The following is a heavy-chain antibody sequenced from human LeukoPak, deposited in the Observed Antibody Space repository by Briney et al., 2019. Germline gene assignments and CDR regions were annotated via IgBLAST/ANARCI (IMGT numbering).Heavy chain of an antibody. V-gene: IGHV3-21*04. CDR3: ARASYFGSGSYVSDLGWFDP. D-gene: IGHD3-10*01. Sequence: GGSLRLSCAASGFTFSSYSMNWVRQAPGKGLEWVSSISRSSSQIYYADSVKGRFTVSRDNSKDTLYLQMNSLRAEDTAVYYCARASYFGSGSYVSDLGWFDPWGQGTLVTVSS. CDR1: GFTFSSYS. J-gene: IGHJ5*02. CDR2: ISRSSSQI.